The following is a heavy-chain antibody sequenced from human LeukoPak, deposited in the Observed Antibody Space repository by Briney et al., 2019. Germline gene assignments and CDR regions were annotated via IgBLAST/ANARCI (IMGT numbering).Heavy chain of an antibody. D-gene: IGHD5-18*01. CDR1: GGSISSSNW. V-gene: IGHV4-4*02. CDR3: ARGVGYSYGTLDY. J-gene: IGHJ4*02. Sequence: SGTLSLTCAVSGGSISSSNWWSWVRLPPGKGLEWIGEIYHSGSTNYNPSLKSRVTISVDKSKNQFSLKLSSVTAADTAVYYCARGVGYSYGTLDYWGQGTLVTVSS. CDR2: IYHSGST.